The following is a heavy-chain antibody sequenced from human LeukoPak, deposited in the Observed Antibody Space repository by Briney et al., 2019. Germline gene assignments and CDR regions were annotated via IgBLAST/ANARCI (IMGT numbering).Heavy chain of an antibody. Sequence: SETLSLTCAVYGGSFSGYYWSWIRQPPGKGLEWIGEINHSGSTNYNPSLKSRATISVDTSKNQFSLKLSSVTAADTAVYYCARVSPEGWFDPWGQGTLVTVSS. V-gene: IGHV4-34*01. CDR3: ARVSPEGWFDP. CDR2: INHSGST. CDR1: GGSFSGYY. J-gene: IGHJ5*02.